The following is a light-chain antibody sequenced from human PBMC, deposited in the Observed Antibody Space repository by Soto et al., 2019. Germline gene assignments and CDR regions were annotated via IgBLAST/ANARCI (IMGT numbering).Light chain of an antibody. Sequence: DIVMTQSPDSLAVSLGERATINCRSSPSVLYSSNNKDYLTWYQQKPGQPPKLLIYWASTRQSGVPDRFSGSGSGTDFTLTISSLQAEDVAVYYCQQYYSTPWTFGQGPKVEIK. CDR3: QQYYSTPWT. V-gene: IGKV4-1*01. CDR1: PSVLYSSNNKDY. CDR2: WAS. J-gene: IGKJ1*01.